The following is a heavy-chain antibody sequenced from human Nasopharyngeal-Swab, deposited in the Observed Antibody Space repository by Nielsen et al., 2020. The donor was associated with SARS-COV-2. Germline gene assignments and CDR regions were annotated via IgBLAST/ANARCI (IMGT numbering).Heavy chain of an antibody. D-gene: IGHD3-22*01. Sequence: GESLKISCAASGFTFSSYGMHWVRQAPGKGLEWVAVIWYDGSNKYYADSVKGRFTISRDNSKNTLYLQMNSLRAEDTAVYYCARDRVEGGYDSSGYEYSLWGQGTLVTVSS. J-gene: IGHJ4*02. CDR2: IWYDGSNK. CDR1: GFTFSSYG. CDR3: ARDRVEGGYDSSGYEYSL. V-gene: IGHV3-33*01.